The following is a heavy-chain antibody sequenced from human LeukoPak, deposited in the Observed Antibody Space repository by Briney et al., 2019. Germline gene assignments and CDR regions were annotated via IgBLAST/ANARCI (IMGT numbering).Heavy chain of an antibody. V-gene: IGHV3-23*01. J-gene: IGHJ6*04. CDR1: CLSFFSFS. CDR2: IFDTGGAT. Sequence: PGGALRLPFATSCLSFFSFSLTRGPPAPGEGLQGGSGIFDTGGATYYADSVKGRFTISRDNSKNTLFLQMNSLRAEDTAVYYCAKFNGHPTTNYYMDVWGEGTTVTVSS. CDR3: AKFNGHPTTNYYMDV. D-gene: IGHD3-10*01.